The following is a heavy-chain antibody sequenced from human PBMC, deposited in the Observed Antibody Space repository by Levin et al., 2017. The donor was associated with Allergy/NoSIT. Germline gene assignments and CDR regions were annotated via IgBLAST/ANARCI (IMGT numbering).Heavy chain of an antibody. J-gene: IGHJ4*02. CDR2: ISSSSSYI. D-gene: IGHD2-15*01. Sequence: GGSLRLSCAASGFTFSSYSMNWVRQAPGKGLEWVSSISSSSSYIYYADSVKGRFTISRDNAKNSLYLQMNSLRAEDTAVYYCARGLDCSGGSCYFDYWGQGTLVTVSS. CDR3: ARGLDCSGGSCYFDY. CDR1: GFTFSSYS. V-gene: IGHV3-21*06.